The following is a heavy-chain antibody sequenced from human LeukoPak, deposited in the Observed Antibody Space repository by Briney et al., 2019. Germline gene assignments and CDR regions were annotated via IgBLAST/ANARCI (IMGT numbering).Heavy chain of an antibody. Sequence: PWGSLRLSCAASGFTFSSYAMSWVRQAPGKGLEWVSAISGSGGSTYYADSVKGRFTISRDNSKNTLYLQMNSLRAEDTAVYYCAIPDSSGWWLFYFQHWGQGTLVTVSS. CDR2: ISGSGGST. CDR1: GFTFSSYA. J-gene: IGHJ1*01. CDR3: AIPDSSGWWLFYFQH. V-gene: IGHV3-23*01. D-gene: IGHD3-22*01.